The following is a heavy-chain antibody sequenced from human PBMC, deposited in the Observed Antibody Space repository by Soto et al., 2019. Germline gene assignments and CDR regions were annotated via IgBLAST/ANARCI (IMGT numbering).Heavy chain of an antibody. CDR1: GGTFSNYA. V-gene: IGHV1-69*01. CDR2: IIPIFGTP. CDR3: ARDAIFGVVIRGIDYYYGMDV. D-gene: IGHD3-3*01. Sequence: QVQLVQSGAEVKKPGSSVKVSCKASGGTFSNYAISWVRQAPGQGLEWMGGIIPIFGTPNYAQKFQGRVTITADESTSTADMELSSLSSEDTAVYYCARDAIFGVVIRGIDYYYGMDVWGQGTTVTVSS. J-gene: IGHJ6*02.